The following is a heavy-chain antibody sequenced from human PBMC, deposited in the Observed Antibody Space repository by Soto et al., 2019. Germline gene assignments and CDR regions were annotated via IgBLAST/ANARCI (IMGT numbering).Heavy chain of an antibody. CDR1: GGSMKTFY. Sequence: SETLSLTCTASGGSMKTFYWSWIRQPPGKGLEWIGYVYYTGSTNYNPSLRSRVTMSVDTSKNQFSLKLTSVTAADTAVYYCARERRDEYKYYFDYWGQGSLVTVAS. CDR3: ARERRDEYKYYFDY. V-gene: IGHV4-59*01. D-gene: IGHD1-1*01. CDR2: VYYTGST. J-gene: IGHJ4*02.